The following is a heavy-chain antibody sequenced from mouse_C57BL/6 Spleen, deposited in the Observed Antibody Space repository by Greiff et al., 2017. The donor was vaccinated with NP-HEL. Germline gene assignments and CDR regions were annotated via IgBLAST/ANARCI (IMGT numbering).Heavy chain of an antibody. J-gene: IGHJ4*01. D-gene: IGHD1-1*01. Sequence: VQLQQSGTELVKPGASVKLSCKASGYTFTSYWMHWVKQRPGQGLEWIGNINPSNGGTNYNEKFKSKATLTVDKSSSTAYMQLSSLTSEVSAVYYCARPHYYGRVYYAMDYWGQGTSVTVSS. V-gene: IGHV1-53*01. CDR1: GYTFTSYW. CDR2: INPSNGGT. CDR3: ARPHYYGRVYYAMDY.